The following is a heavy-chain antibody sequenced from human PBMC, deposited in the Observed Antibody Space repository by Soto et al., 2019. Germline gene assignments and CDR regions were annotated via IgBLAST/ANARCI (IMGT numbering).Heavy chain of an antibody. J-gene: IGHJ5*01. CDR3: ARDFYDSVGYTWFDS. D-gene: IGHD3-22*01. CDR1: GDTSTSYY. Sequence: LSETLSLTCTVSGDTSTSYYWGWIRQAPGKGLEWIGHIHNSGTSTHNPSLNGRVTISIDMSKKQFSLKLTSLTSADTAVYYCARDFYDSVGYTWFDSWSQGTLVTVSS. CDR2: IHNSGTS. V-gene: IGHV4-59*01.